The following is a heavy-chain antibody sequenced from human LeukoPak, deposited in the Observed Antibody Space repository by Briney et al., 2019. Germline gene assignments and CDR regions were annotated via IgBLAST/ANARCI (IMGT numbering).Heavy chain of an antibody. CDR1: GGTFSSYD. Sequence: GASVKVSCKASGGTFSSYDISWVRQAPGQGLEWMGGITPMFGTANHAQKFQGRVTITAVESMSTVYMELSSLRFEDTAVYYCARSFMLGYDILTGHLYNWFDPWGQGTLVTVSS. V-gene: IGHV1-69*13. CDR2: ITPMFGTA. J-gene: IGHJ5*02. D-gene: IGHD3-9*01. CDR3: ARSFMLGYDILTGHLYNWFDP.